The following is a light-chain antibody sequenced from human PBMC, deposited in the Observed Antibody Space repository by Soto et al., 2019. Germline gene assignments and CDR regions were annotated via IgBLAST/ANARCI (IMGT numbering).Light chain of an antibody. J-gene: IGKJ1*01. CDR3: QQYNGYSWT. V-gene: IGKV1-5*01. CDR2: DAS. CDR1: QSISQW. Sequence: DIQMTQSPSTLSASVGDRVAITCRASQSISQWVAWYQQKPGRAPELLIYDASKLKSGVPSWFSGSGSGTEFSLTITSLQPDDSAMYYCQQYNGYSWTFGRGTKVEIK.